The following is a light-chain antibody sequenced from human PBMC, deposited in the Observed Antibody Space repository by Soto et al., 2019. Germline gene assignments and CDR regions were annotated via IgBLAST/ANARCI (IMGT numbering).Light chain of an antibody. CDR3: SSYRRNRDVL. CDR2: EVS. Sequence: HSALAKPASVSGSPGQSIPISCSGTSSDIGYYNYVSWYQQHPGKAPKLVLYEVSNRPSGISNRFSGSKSVNTASLTISGLQAEDEGDYYCSSYRRNRDVLFGEGTKLTVL. J-gene: IGLJ3*02. CDR1: SSDIGYYNY. V-gene: IGLV2-14*01.